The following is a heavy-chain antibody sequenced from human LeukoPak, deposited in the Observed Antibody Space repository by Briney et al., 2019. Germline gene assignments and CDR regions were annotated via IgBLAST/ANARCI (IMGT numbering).Heavy chain of an antibody. D-gene: IGHD3-3*01. J-gene: IGHJ5*02. Sequence: ASVKVSCKASGYTFTSYGISWVRQAPGQGLEWMGWISAYNGNTNYAQKLQGRVTMTTDTSTSTAYMELRSLRSDDTAVYYCARLETVTLYNWFDPWGQGTLVTVSS. CDR1: GYTFTSYG. CDR3: ARLETVTLYNWFDP. V-gene: IGHV1-18*01. CDR2: ISAYNGNT.